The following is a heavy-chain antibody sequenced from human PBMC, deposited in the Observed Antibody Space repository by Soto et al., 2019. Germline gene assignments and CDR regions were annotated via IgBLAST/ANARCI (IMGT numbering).Heavy chain of an antibody. Sequence: GGSLRLSCAASGFAFSSYAMSWVRQAPGKGLEWVSGISGNGVSTFYADSVKGRCTVSRDNSKNTVYLQMNSLRAEDTAVYYCAKVTIPVDTAMDPLRGDYYYYGTDVWGQGTTVTVSS. CDR2: ISGNGVST. CDR1: GFAFSSYA. V-gene: IGHV3-23*01. CDR3: AKVTIPVDTAMDPLRGDYYYYGTDV. J-gene: IGHJ6*02. D-gene: IGHD5-18*01.